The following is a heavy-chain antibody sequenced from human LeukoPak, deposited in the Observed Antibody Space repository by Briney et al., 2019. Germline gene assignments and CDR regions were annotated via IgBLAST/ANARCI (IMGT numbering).Heavy chain of an antibody. D-gene: IGHD5-18*01. CDR3: ARGYSYYFES. J-gene: IGHJ4*02. V-gene: IGHV4-59*01. CDR1: GGSISSYY. CDR2: IYSNGST. Sequence: SETLSLTCTVSGGSISSYYWSWIRQPPGKGLEWIGYIYSNGSTNYNPSLKSRVTISVDTSKNQFSLKLSSVTAADPAVYYCARGYSYYFESWGQGTLVTVSS.